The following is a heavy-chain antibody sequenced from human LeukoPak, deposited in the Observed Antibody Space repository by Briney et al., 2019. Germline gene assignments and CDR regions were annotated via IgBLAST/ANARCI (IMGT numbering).Heavy chain of an antibody. CDR2: ISGSGGST. D-gene: IGHD6-13*01. CDR1: GFTFDDYA. Sequence: GGSLRLSCAASGFTFDDYAMHWVRQAPGKGLEWVSAISGSGGSTYYADSVKGRFTISRDNSKNTLYLQMNSLRAEDTAVYYCAKDRRAIAAHTNDYWGQGTLVTVSS. V-gene: IGHV3-23*01. CDR3: AKDRRAIAAHTNDY. J-gene: IGHJ4*02.